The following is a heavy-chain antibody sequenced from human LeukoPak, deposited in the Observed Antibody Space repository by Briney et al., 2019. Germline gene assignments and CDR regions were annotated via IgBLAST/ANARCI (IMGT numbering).Heavy chain of an antibody. CDR1: GFTFSSYG. D-gene: IGHD3-9*01. Sequence: PGGSLRLSCAASGFTFSSYGMHWVRQAPGKGLEWVAVISYDGSNKYYADSVKGRFTISRDNSKNTLYLQMNSLRAEDTAVYYCAKVLRYFDWLEFDGMDVWGQGTTVTVSS. V-gene: IGHV3-30*18. CDR3: AKVLRYFDWLEFDGMDV. CDR2: ISYDGSNK. J-gene: IGHJ6*02.